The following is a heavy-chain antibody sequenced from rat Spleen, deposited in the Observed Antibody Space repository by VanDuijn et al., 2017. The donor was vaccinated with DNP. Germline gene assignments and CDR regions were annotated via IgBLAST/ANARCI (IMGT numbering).Heavy chain of an antibody. J-gene: IGHJ3*01. CDR2: MSTSGEYA. CDR1: GFTFSKYG. CDR3: ATGVYGGYEDWFAY. D-gene: IGHD1-11*01. V-gene: IGHV5S13*01. Sequence: EVHLVESGGGLVQPGRSLKLSCVASGFTFSKYGMAWVRQAPTKGLEWVASMSTSGEYAPYRDSVKDRFTISRDNAKATQILQMDSLRFEDTATYYCATGVYGGYEDWFAYWGQGTLVTVSS.